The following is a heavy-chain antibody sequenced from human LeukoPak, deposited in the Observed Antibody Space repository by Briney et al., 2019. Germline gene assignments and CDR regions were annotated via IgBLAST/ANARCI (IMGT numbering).Heavy chain of an antibody. J-gene: IGHJ4*02. CDR2: IIPIFGTA. D-gene: IGHD3-22*01. CDR1: GGTFSSYA. CDR3: ARESDSSGSFDY. V-gene: IGHV1-69*01. Sequence: GASVKVSCRASGGTFSSYAISWVGQAPGQGLEWMGGIIPIFGTANYAQKFQGRVTITADESTSTAYMELSSLRSEDTAVYYCARESDSSGSFDYWAREPWSPSPQ.